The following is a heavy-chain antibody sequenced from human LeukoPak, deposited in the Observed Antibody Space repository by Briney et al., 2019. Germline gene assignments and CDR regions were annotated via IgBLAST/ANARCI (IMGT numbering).Heavy chain of an antibody. V-gene: IGHV1-69*01. CDR3: ARDAVSYYYDSSGYCYFDY. J-gene: IGHJ4*02. D-gene: IGHD3-22*01. CDR1: GGTFSSYA. Sequence: GSSVKVSCKASGGTFSSYAISGVRQAPGQGLEWMGGIIPIFGTANYAQKFQGRVTITADESTSTAYMELSSLRSEDTAVYYCARDAVSYYYDSSGYCYFDYWGQGTLVTVSS. CDR2: IIPIFGTA.